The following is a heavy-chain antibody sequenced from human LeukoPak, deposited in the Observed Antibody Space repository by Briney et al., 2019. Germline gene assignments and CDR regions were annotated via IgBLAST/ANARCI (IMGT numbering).Heavy chain of an antibody. D-gene: IGHD6-19*01. V-gene: IGHV4-59*01. CDR3: ARIYNSSQWLAPGDY. CDR2: IYYSGST. Sequence: SETLSLTCTVSDDSISNYYWSWIRQPPGKGLEWMGYIYYSGSTTYNTSLKSRVTMSVDTSKNQFSLKLRSVTAADTALYYCARIYNSSQWLAPGDYWGQGTLVTVSS. CDR1: DDSISNYY. J-gene: IGHJ4*02.